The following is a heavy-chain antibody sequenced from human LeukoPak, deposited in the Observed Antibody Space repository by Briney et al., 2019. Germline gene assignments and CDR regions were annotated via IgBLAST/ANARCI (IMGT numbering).Heavy chain of an antibody. V-gene: IGHV3-23*01. CDR1: GFTFSSYA. J-gene: IGHJ4*02. CDR3: ARAADDYFFDY. D-gene: IGHD2-21*02. CDR2: IGGSGTST. Sequence: GGSLRLSCAVSGFTFSSYAMSWVRRAPGKGLEWVSGIGGSGTSTYYADSVKGRFTISRDNSKNTLYLQMNSLRAEDTAVYYCARAADDYFFDYCGQGTLVTVSS.